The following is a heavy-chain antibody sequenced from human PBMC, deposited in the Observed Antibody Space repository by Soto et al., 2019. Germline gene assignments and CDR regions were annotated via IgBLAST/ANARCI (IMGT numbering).Heavy chain of an antibody. Sequence: QVQLVQSGAEVKKPGASVRVSCEASGYTFTTRGIHWVRQAPGQRLEWMGWINAGNGDTKYSQKFQGRVTFTRDTSXSQXYMELSSLTSEDTSVYYCARDSERVQVPSTGWFDPWGQGTVVTVSS. D-gene: IGHD1-1*01. V-gene: IGHV1-3*01. CDR1: GYTFTTRG. CDR2: INAGNGDT. CDR3: ARDSERVQVPSTGWFDP. J-gene: IGHJ5*02.